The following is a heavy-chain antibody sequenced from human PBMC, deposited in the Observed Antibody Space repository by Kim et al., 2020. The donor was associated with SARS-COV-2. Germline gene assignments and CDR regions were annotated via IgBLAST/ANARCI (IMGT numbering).Heavy chain of an antibody. V-gene: IGHV3-30*04. CDR1: GFTFSSYA. Sequence: GGSLRLSCAASGFTFSSYAMHWVRQAPGKGLEWVAVISYDGSNKYYADSVKGRFTISRDNSKNTLYLQMNSLRAEDTAVYYCARDGDYYDSSGYYPPLD. CDR3: ARDGDYYDSSGYYPPLD. CDR2: ISYDGSNK. J-gene: IGHJ4*01. D-gene: IGHD3-22*01.